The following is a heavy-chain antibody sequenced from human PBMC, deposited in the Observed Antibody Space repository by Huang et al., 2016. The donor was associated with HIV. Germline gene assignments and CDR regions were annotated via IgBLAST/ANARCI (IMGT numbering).Heavy chain of an antibody. V-gene: IGHV3-23*01. CDR2: ITKSGDST. D-gene: IGHD4-17*01. CDR3: VKMDYADTDPISCLDV. Sequence: VQLLESGGGLVQPGGSLRLSCAASGFTFSTFAMGWVRQAPGKGLEWVTTITKSGDSTDFADSVKGRFAISRDNSQSTWCLQTNSLRVDDTAVYYCVKMDYADTDPISCLDVWGQGTTVTVSS. J-gene: IGHJ6*02. CDR1: GFTFSTFA.